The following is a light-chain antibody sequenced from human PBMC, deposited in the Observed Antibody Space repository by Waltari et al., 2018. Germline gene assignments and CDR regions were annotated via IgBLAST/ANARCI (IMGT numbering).Light chain of an antibody. CDR1: QSVFFNPNNKSY. Sequence: DNVMTQSPVSLAVSRGEWATNICKYSQSVFFNPNNKSYLAWYQQRPRQPPKLLISWASTRESGVPDRFSGSWSGTHFTLTISSLQAGDVAVYSCQQYYGIPLTFGGGTKVEIK. V-gene: IGKV4-1*01. CDR2: WAS. J-gene: IGKJ4*01. CDR3: QQYYGIPLT.